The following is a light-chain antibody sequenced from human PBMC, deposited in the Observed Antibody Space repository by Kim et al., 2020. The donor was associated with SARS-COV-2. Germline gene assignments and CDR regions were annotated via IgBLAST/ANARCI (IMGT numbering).Light chain of an antibody. J-gene: IGLJ1*01. CDR1: SSGVGSFDR. V-gene: IGLV2-18*02. CDR2: EVS. Sequence: GQTVTISCTGTSSGVGSFDRVAWYQQSPGTAPTVIIYEVSKRPTGVPDRFSGSKSGNTASLTISGLQAEDEADYYCCSKTSDITYVFVTGTKVTVL. CDR3: CSKTSDITYV.